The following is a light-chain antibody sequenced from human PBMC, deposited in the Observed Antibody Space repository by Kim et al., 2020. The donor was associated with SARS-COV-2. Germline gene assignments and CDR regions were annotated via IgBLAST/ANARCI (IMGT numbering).Light chain of an antibody. Sequence: GKTVTISCTRSSGSIASNYVQWYQQRPGSAPTTVIYEDNQRPSGVPDRFSGSIDSSSNSASLTISGLKTEDEADYYCQSYDSSNWVFGGGTKLTVL. J-gene: IGLJ3*02. CDR1: SGSIASNY. CDR3: QSYDSSNWV. V-gene: IGLV6-57*03. CDR2: EDN.